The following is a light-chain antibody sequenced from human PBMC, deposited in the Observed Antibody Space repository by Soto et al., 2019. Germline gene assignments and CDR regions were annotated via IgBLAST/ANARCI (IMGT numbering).Light chain of an antibody. CDR2: EVS. Sequence: QSVLTQPASVSGSPGQSITISCTGTSSDVGYYDYVSWYQQHPGKAPKLLISEVSNRPSGIPERFSGSNSGNTATLTISGTQAMDEADYYCQAWDSSTEVVFGGGTKLTVL. CDR3: QAWDSSTEVV. CDR1: SSDVGYYDY. V-gene: IGLV2-14*01. J-gene: IGLJ2*01.